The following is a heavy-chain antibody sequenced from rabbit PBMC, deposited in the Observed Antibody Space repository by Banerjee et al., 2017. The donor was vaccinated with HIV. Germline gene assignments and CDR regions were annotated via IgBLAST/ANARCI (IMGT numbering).Heavy chain of an antibody. CDR1: GFLFDSRSY. V-gene: IGHV1S40*01. J-gene: IGHJ3*01. D-gene: IGHD8-1*01. Sequence: QSLEESGGGLVQPEGSLTLTCTASGFLFDSRSYMCWVRQAPGKGLEWIACIDAGSSGFTYFATWAKGRFTISKTSSTTVTLQMTRLTAADTATYFCARDTASSFSSYGMDLWGQGTLVTVS. CDR3: ARDTASSFSSYGMDL. CDR2: IDAGSSGFT.